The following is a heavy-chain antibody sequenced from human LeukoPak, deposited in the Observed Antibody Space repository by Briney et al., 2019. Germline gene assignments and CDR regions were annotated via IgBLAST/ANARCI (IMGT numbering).Heavy chain of an antibody. CDR2: INPNSGGT. Sequence: ASVKVSCKASGYTFTSYDINWVRQAPGQGLEWMGWINPNSGGTNYAQKFQGRVTMTRDTSISTAYMELSRLRSDDTAVYYCARDRSLYSSSSPSGYWGQGTLVTVSS. D-gene: IGHD6-6*01. V-gene: IGHV1-2*02. CDR1: GYTFTSYD. J-gene: IGHJ4*02. CDR3: ARDRSLYSSSSPSGY.